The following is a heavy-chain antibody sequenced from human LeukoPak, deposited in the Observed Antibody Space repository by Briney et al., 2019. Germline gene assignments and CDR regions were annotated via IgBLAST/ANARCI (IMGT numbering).Heavy chain of an antibody. J-gene: IGHJ5*02. Sequence: PSETLSLTCTVSSGSISTSNYYWGWVRQPPGKALEWIGNIFYSGSTYYSPSLKSRVTISLDTSRNQFSLKLNSVTAADTAVYYCARGKATYYYDSSGYLRIWFDPWGQGTLVTVSS. CDR1: SGSISTSNYY. CDR3: ARGKATYYYDSSGYLRIWFDP. V-gene: IGHV4-39*07. D-gene: IGHD3-22*01. CDR2: IFYSGST.